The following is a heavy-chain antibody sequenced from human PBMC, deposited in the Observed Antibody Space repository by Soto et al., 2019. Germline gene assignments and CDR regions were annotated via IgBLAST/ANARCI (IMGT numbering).Heavy chain of an antibody. J-gene: IGHJ6*03. Sequence: SETLSLTCTVSGGSISSYYWSWIRQPPGKGLEWIGYIYYSGSTNYNPSLKSRVTISVDTSKNQFSLKLSSVTAADTAVYYCARTLNHGPNYYYYYYMDVWGKGTTVTVSS. CDR3: ARTLNHGPNYYYYYYMDV. V-gene: IGHV4-59*01. CDR1: GGSISSYY. CDR2: IYYSGST.